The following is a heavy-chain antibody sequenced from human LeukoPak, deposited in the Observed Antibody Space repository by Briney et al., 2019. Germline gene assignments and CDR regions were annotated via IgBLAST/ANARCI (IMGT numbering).Heavy chain of an antibody. CDR1: GGSISSGDYY. Sequence: SETLSLTCTVSGGSISSGDYYWSWIRQPPGKGLEWIGYIYYSGSTYYNPSLKSRVTISVDTSKNQFSLKLSSVTAADTAVCYCASVHSHFGVVGAFDIWGQGTMVTVSS. CDR2: IYYSGST. D-gene: IGHD3-3*01. V-gene: IGHV4-30-4*08. CDR3: ASVHSHFGVVGAFDI. J-gene: IGHJ3*02.